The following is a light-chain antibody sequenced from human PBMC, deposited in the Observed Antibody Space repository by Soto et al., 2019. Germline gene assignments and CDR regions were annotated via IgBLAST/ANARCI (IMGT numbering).Light chain of an antibody. J-gene: IGKJ2*01. V-gene: IGKV1-39*01. CDR2: AAS. CDR3: QESHST. CDR1: QSIGTY. Sequence: DAQMTQSPSSLSASVGDSVTITCRASQSIGTYLDWYQHKQGKAPKLLIYAASSLQSGVPSRFSGSGSGTDFTLTISSLQPEEFATYYGQESHSTFGQGTKLEIK.